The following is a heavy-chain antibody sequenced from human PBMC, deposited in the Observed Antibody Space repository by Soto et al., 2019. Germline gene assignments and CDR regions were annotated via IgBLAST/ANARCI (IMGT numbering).Heavy chain of an antibody. CDR1: GYTFTSYA. J-gene: IGHJ4*02. CDR2: INAGNGNT. V-gene: IGHV1-3*05. D-gene: IGHD6-19*01. CDR3: ARVSGWDVLDY. Sequence: QVQLVQSGAEEKKPGASVKVSCKASGYTFTSYAMHWVRQAPGQRLEWMGWINAGNGNTKYSQKFQGRVTITRDTSASTDYMELSSLRSEDTAVYYCARVSGWDVLDYWGQGTLVTVSS.